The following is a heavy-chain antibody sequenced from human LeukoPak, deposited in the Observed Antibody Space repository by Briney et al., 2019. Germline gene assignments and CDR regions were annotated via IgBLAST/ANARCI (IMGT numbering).Heavy chain of an antibody. CDR3: ARGKAVAASRDFDY. CDR2: IYNSGTT. D-gene: IGHD6-19*01. Sequence: GGSLRLSCAASGFSVSSNYMSWVRQAPGKGLERVSVIYNSGTTKYADSVKGRFTIARDNSKNALYLQMNSLRADDTAVYYCARGKAVAASRDFDYWGQGTLVTVSS. J-gene: IGHJ4*02. V-gene: IGHV3-53*01. CDR1: GFSVSSNY.